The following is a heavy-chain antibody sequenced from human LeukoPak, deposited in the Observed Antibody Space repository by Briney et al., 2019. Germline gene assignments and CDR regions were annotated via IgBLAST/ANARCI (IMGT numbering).Heavy chain of an antibody. J-gene: IGHJ6*03. D-gene: IGHD3-3*01. V-gene: IGHV3-30*03. CDR3: ARVPRPRVDYDFWSGYSYMDV. CDR2: ISYDGSNK. Sequence: GGSLRLSCAASGFTFSSYGMHWVRQAPGKGLEWVAVISYDGSNKYYADSVKGRFTISRDNSKNTLYLQMDSLRAEDTAVYYCARVPRPRVDYDFWSGYSYMDVWGKGTTVTVSS. CDR1: GFTFSSYG.